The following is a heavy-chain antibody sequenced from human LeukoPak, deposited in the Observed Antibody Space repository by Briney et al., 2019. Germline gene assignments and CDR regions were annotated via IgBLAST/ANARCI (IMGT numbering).Heavy chain of an antibody. CDR1: GFSVSDNY. Sequence: GGSLRLSCATSGFSVSDNYVTWVRQSPGKGLEWVSVIYRGGSTYYADSVKGRCTISRDNSKNMVYLQMNSLRVEDTAVYYCARGGAYGSGNHYRGGAFDIWGQGTMVTVSS. V-gene: IGHV3-53*01. J-gene: IGHJ3*02. CDR3: ARGGAYGSGNHYRGGAFDI. D-gene: IGHD3-10*01. CDR2: IYRGGST.